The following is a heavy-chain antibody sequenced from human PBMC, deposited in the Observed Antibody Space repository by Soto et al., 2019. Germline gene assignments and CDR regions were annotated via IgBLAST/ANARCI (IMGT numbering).Heavy chain of an antibody. D-gene: IGHD2-2*01. V-gene: IGHV4-59*01. J-gene: IGHJ5*02. CDR3: ARDRAVPAAEGEGWFDP. CDR2: IYYSGST. Sequence: QVQLQESGPGLVKPSETLSLTCTVSGGSISSYYWSWIRQPPGKGLEWIGYIYYSGSTNYNPSLKSRVTISVDTSKNQFSLKLSSVTAADTAVYYCARDRAVPAAEGEGWFDPWGQGTLVTVSS. CDR1: GGSISSYY.